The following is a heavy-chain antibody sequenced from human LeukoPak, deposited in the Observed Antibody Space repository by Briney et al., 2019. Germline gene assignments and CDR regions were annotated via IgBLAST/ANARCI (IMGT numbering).Heavy chain of an antibody. CDR2: FNPNSGGT. D-gene: IGHD3-16*01. J-gene: IGHJ4*02. V-gene: IGHV1-2*02. Sequence: GASVKVSCKASGYTFSGYYLHWVRQAPGQGLEWMGRFNPNSGGTKSADSFQGRVTMTRDTSISTAYMELSRLRSDDTAIYYCARDKKINTWLYGGCDSWGQGTLVTVSS. CDR1: GYTFSGYY. CDR3: ARDKKINTWLYGGCDS.